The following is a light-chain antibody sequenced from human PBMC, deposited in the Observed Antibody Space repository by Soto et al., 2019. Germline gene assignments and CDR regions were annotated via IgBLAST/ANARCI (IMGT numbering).Light chain of an antibody. Sequence: EIVLTQSPATLSLSPGERATLSCRASQSVGSSLAWYQQKPGQAPRLLIYDASNRASGIPARFSGGGSGTDFTLTVRSLEPEDFAVYYCQQRGNWPPAFGQGTRLQMK. J-gene: IGKJ5*01. CDR3: QQRGNWPPA. V-gene: IGKV3-11*01. CDR2: DAS. CDR1: QSVGSS.